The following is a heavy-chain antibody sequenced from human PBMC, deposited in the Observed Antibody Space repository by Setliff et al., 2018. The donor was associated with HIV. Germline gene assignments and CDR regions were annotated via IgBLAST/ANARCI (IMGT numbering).Heavy chain of an antibody. D-gene: IGHD3-3*01. CDR1: GFTFSSYG. J-gene: IGHJ6*02. V-gene: IGHV3-33*06. CDR3: AKEDLEWLLDSDEYYYYGMDV. Sequence: GGSLRLSCAASGFTFSSYGMHWVRQAPGKGLEWVAVIWYDGGNKYYADSVKGRFTISRDNSKNTMYLQMNSLRAEDTAVYYCAKEDLEWLLDSDEYYYYGMDVWGQGTTVTVSS. CDR2: IWYDGGNK.